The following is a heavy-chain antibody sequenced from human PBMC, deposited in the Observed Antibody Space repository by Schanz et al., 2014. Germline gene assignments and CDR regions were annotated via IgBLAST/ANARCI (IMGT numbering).Heavy chain of an antibody. J-gene: IGHJ3*01. CDR2: FDVEDGET. CDR1: GYTVSALA. CDR3: ATNSPFRMVRGSNAFDA. D-gene: IGHD3-10*01. Sequence: QVQLLQSGSEVKKPGVSVKVSCEISGYTVSALAMHWVRQAPGKGLEWLGGFDVEDGETIYAQKFQGRVTMTEDTSTETAYMELSGLRSGDTAVYYCATNSPFRMVRGSNAFDAWGRGTIDSGSS. V-gene: IGHV1-24*01.